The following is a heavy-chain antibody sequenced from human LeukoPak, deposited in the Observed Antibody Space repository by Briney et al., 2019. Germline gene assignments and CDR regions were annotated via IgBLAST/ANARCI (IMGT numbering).Heavy chain of an antibody. CDR3: ATQAVAGTFDI. CDR2: IYYSGNT. Sequence: SETLSLTCTVSGGSIRSSTYYWGWIRQPPGKGLEWIGSIYYSGNTYYNPSLKRRLTISVDTSKNQFSLRLSSVTAADTAVYYCATQAVAGTFDIWGQGTMVTVSS. J-gene: IGHJ3*02. V-gene: IGHV4-39*01. D-gene: IGHD6-19*01. CDR1: GGSIRSSTYY.